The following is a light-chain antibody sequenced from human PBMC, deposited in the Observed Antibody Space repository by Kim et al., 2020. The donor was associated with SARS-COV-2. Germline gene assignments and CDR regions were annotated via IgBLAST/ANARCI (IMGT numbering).Light chain of an antibody. CDR1: QSVTSN. Sequence: VSPGERATPSCRASQSVTSNLAWYQQKPGPAPRLLIYGASTGATGIPARFSGRGSETEFTLTISSLQSEDCAVYYCQQYNNWPGTFGQGTKVDIK. CDR3: QQYNNWPGT. J-gene: IGKJ1*01. CDR2: GAS. V-gene: IGKV3-15*01.